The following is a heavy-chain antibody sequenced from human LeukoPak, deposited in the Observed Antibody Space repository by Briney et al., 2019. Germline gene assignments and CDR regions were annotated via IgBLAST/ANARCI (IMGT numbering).Heavy chain of an antibody. J-gene: IGHJ4*02. CDR1: GGTFNNYA. V-gene: IGHV1-69*05. CDR3: ARGFGDDSSSFHF. Sequence: GASVKVSCKASGGTFNNYAISWVRQAPGQGLEWMGGSITIFATIDYAQRFQGRVTIFTDESTNTAYMELSSLTSEDTAVYYCARGFGDDSSSFHFGGQGTLVTVSS. D-gene: IGHD3-22*01. CDR2: SITIFATI.